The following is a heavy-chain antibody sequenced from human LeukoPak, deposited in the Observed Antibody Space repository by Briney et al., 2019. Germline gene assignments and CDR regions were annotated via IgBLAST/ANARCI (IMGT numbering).Heavy chain of an antibody. J-gene: IGHJ4*02. CDR1: GYTFSSYD. CDR3: SRCAPGVFWSGYDLHFDY. CDR2: MNPNSGNT. D-gene: IGHD3-3*01. Sequence: ASVKVSCKASGYTFSSYDINWVRQAPGQGLEWMGWMNPNSGNTSYAQKFQGRVTIARNTSISTAYMELSSLRSEDTAVYYCSRCAPGVFWSGYDLHFDYWGQGTLVTVSS. V-gene: IGHV1-8*03.